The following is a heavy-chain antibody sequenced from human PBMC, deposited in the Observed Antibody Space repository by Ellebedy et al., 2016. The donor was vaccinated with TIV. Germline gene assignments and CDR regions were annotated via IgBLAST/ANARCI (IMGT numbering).Heavy chain of an antibody. V-gene: IGHV1-2*02. Sequence: ASVKVSCKASGYTFTGYYMHWVRQAPGQGLEWMGWINPNSGGTNYAQKFQGRVTMTSNTSINTAYMALSSLRSEDTALYYCARGGAKGENSFFDPWGQGTLVTVSS. CDR2: INPNSGGT. CDR3: ARGGAKGENSFFDP. D-gene: IGHD5-18*01. CDR1: GYTFTGYY. J-gene: IGHJ5*02.